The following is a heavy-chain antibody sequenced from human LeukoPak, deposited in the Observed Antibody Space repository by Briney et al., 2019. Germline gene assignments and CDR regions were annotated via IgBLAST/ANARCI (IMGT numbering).Heavy chain of an antibody. CDR2: INWNGGST. D-gene: IGHD3-9*01. Sequence: PGGSLRVSCAASGFTFDDYGMSWVRQAPGKGLEWVSGINWNGGSTGYADSVKGGFTISRDNAKNSLYLQMNSLRAEDTAVYYCASLLNFDWLLPFDYWGQGTLVTVSS. J-gene: IGHJ4*02. V-gene: IGHV3-20*04. CDR3: ASLLNFDWLLPFDY. CDR1: GFTFDDYG.